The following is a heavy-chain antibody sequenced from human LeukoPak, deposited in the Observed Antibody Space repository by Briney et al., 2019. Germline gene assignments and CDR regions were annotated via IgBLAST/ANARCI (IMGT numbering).Heavy chain of an antibody. V-gene: IGHV3-64D*09. D-gene: IGHD6-13*01. J-gene: IGHJ4*02. CDR1: GFTFSSYA. CDR2: ISSNGGST. Sequence: PGGSLRLSCSASGFTFSSYAMHWVRQAPGKGLEYVSAISSNGGSTYYADSVKGRFTISRDNSKNTLYLQMSSLRAEDTAVYYCVEPGYSTLFDYWGQGTLVTVSS. CDR3: VEPGYSTLFDY.